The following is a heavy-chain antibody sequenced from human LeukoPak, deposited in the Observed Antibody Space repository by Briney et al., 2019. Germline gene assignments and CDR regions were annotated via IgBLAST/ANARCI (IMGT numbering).Heavy chain of an antibody. CDR1: GFTFDDYT. CDR2: ISWDGGST. CDR3: AKDGSGYDFDY. Sequence: GGSLRLSCAASGFTFDDYTMHWVRQAPGKGLEWVSLISWDGGSTYYADSVKGRFTISRYNSKNSLYLQMNSLRTEDTALYYCAKDGSGYDFDYWGQGTLVTVSS. V-gene: IGHV3-43*01. J-gene: IGHJ4*02. D-gene: IGHD5-12*01.